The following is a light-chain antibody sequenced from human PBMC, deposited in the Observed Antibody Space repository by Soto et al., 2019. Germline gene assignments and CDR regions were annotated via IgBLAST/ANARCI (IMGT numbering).Light chain of an antibody. CDR2: GAS. CDR1: QSAGTY. CDR3: QQYGTSPLT. J-gene: IGKJ4*01. Sequence: EIVLTQSPGTLSLSPGERATLSCRASQSAGTYLAWYQQKPGQAPRLLLYGASTRATGIPDRVSGSGSGTDFTLTISRLVPEDSAVYHCQQYGTSPLTFGGGTKVEIK. V-gene: IGKV3-20*01.